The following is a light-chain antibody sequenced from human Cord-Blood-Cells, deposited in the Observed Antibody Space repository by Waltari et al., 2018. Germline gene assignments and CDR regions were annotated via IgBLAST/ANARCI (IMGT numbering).Light chain of an antibody. CDR2: EGS. CDR1: SSDVGSYNL. V-gene: IGLV2-23*01. J-gene: IGLJ2*01. CDR3: CSYAGSSTLV. Sequence: QSALTQPASVSGSPGQSITISCTGTSSDVGSYNLASWYQQHPGKAPKLMIYEGSKRPSGVSNRFSCSKSGNTASLTISGLQAEDEADYYCCSYAGSSTLVFGGGTKLTVL.